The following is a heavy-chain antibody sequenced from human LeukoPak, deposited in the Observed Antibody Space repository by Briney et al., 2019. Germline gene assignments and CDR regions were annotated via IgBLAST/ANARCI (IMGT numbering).Heavy chain of an antibody. J-gene: IGHJ4*02. CDR3: AKDLRPSGKRYYYDSRGYVDY. D-gene: IGHD3-22*01. V-gene: IGHV3-23*01. CDR1: GFTFSSYA. CDR2: ISGSGGST. Sequence: GGSLRLSCAASGFTFSSYAMSWVRQAPGKGLEWVSAISGSGGSTYYADSVKGRFTISRDNSKNTLYLQMNSLRAEDTAVYYCAKDLRPSGKRYYYDSRGYVDYWGQGTLVTVSS.